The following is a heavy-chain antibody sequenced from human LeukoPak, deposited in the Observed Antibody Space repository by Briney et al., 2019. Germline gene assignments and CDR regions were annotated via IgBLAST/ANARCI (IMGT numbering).Heavy chain of an antibody. CDR1: GFTLSSNY. D-gene: IGHD3-22*01. J-gene: IGHJ4*02. Sequence: GGSLRLSCAASGFTLSSNYMSWVRQAPGKGLEWVSVIYSGGSTYYADSVKGRFTISRDNSKNTLYLQMNSLRAEDTAVYYCAREEYYYDSSGYQPGFVYWGQGTLVTVSS. V-gene: IGHV3-66*01. CDR2: IYSGGST. CDR3: AREEYYYDSSGYQPGFVY.